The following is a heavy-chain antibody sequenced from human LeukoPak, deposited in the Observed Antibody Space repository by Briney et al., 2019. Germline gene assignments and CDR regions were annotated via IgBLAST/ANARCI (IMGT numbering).Heavy chain of an antibody. D-gene: IGHD4-17*01. Sequence: ASVKVSCKASGYTFNNYAMHWVRQGPGQRLEWMGWINVGNGKTKYSRKFQGRVTITRDTSATTAYMELSSLRSEDTAVYYCARGQLGKYGDFVPYYFDYWGQGTLVTVSS. CDR1: GYTFNNYA. CDR3: ARGQLGKYGDFVPYYFDY. CDR2: INVGNGKT. V-gene: IGHV1-3*01. J-gene: IGHJ4*02.